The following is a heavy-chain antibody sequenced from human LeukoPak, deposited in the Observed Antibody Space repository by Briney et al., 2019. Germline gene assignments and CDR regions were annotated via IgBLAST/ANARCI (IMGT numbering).Heavy chain of an antibody. CDR1: GGSFSGYY. CDR3: ARARIQLWPGAYRY. Sequence: SETLSLTCAVYGGSFSGYYWSWIRQPPGKGLEWIGAINHSGSTNYNPSLKSRVTISVDTSKNQFSLKLSSVTAADAAVYYCARARIQLWPGAYRYGGQGTLVTVTA. CDR2: INHSGST. J-gene: IGHJ4*02. D-gene: IGHD5-18*01. V-gene: IGHV4-34*01.